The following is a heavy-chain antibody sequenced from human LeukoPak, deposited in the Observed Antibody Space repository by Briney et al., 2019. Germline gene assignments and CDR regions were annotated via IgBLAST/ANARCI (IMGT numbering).Heavy chain of an antibody. V-gene: IGHV3-30*01. D-gene: IGHD2-8*01. Sequence: PGGSLRLSCAASGFTLSTHAMHWVRQAPGKGLEWVAIISYEGTNKYYADSVRGRFTISRDNSNNTLYLQMNSLRAEDTAVYYCARGSGVEYNWFDPWGQGTLVTVSS. CDR3: ARGSGVEYNWFDP. J-gene: IGHJ5*02. CDR1: GFTLSTHA. CDR2: ISYEGTNK.